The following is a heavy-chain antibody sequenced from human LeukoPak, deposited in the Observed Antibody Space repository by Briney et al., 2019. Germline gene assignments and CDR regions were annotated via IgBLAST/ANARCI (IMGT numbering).Heavy chain of an antibody. D-gene: IGHD3-22*01. V-gene: IGHV1-2*02. CDR1: GYTFTGYY. Sequence: GASVKVSCKASGYTFTGYYMHWVRQAPGQGLEWMGWINPNSGGTNYAQKFQGRVTMTRDTSISTAYMELSRLRSDDTAVYYCATGTPSMIVVVTSDAFDIWGQGTMVTVSS. J-gene: IGHJ3*02. CDR3: ATGTPSMIVVVTSDAFDI. CDR2: INPNSGGT.